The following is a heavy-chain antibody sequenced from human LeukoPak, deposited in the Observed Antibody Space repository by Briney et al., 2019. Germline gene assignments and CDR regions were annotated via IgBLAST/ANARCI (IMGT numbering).Heavy chain of an antibody. Sequence: ASVKVSCKASVYTFTGYYMHWVRQAPGQGLEWMGWINPNSGGTNYAQTFQGWVTMARDTFTNTAYMDMSRLRLDDTTVYYEAMDLNRRSTDYYGSGSYWGMDVWGKGTTVTVSS. V-gene: IGHV1-2*04. CDR1: VYTFTGYY. CDR3: AMDLNRRSTDYYGSGSYWGMDV. D-gene: IGHD3-10*01. CDR2: INPNSGGT. J-gene: IGHJ6*04.